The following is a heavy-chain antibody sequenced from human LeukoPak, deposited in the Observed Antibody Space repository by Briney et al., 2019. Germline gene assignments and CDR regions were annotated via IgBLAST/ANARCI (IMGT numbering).Heavy chain of an antibody. D-gene: IGHD6-6*01. CDR2: IYYSGST. V-gene: IGHV4-39*07. Sequence: KPSETLSLTCTVSGGSISSSSYYWGWIRQPPGKGLEWIGSIYYSGSTYYNPSLKSRVTISVDTSKNQFSLKLSSVTAADTAVYYCARGFQLVRDLGWFDPWGQGTLVTVSS. CDR1: GGSISSSSYY. J-gene: IGHJ5*02. CDR3: ARGFQLVRDLGWFDP.